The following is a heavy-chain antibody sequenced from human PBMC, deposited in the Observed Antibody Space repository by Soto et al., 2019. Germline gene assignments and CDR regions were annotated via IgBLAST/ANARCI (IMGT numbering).Heavy chain of an antibody. D-gene: IGHD1-26*01. Sequence: ASVKVSCKASGGTFSSYAISWVRQAPGQGLEWMGGIIPIFGTANYAQKFQGRVTITADESTSTAYMELSSLRSEDTAVYYCAAGIVGAIYYYYGMDVWGQGTTVTVSS. CDR1: GGTFSSYA. J-gene: IGHJ6*02. CDR3: AAGIVGAIYYYYGMDV. V-gene: IGHV1-69*13. CDR2: IIPIFGTA.